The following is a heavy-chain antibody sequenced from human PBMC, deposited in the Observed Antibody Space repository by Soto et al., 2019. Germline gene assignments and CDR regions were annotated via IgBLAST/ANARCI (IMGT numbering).Heavy chain of an antibody. Sequence: GGSLRLSCATSGFTFSDHAMHWVRQAPGEGLEWVSGIRGDFVTTPYADSVKGRFTISRDNSQNTLYLHMNSLRAEDTARYYCVKEGKMGVEGFDFWGQGTLVTISS. CDR2: IRGDFVTT. V-gene: IGHV3-23*01. J-gene: IGHJ4*02. CDR1: GFTFSDHA. CDR3: VKEGKMGVEGFDF. D-gene: IGHD1-26*01.